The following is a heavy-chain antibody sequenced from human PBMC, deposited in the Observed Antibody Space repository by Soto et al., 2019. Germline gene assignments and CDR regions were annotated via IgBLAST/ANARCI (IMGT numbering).Heavy chain of an antibody. CDR3: ARDRYYGSGSFDC. D-gene: IGHD3-10*01. V-gene: IGHV1-18*01. J-gene: IGHJ4*02. Sequence: GASVKVSCKASGYSFTNYGITWVRQAPGHGLEWMGWISPYNGNTNYAQKVQDRVTLTTDTSTSTAYMELRSLRSDDTAIYYCARDRYYGSGSFDCWGQGTLGTVSS. CDR2: ISPYNGNT. CDR1: GYSFTNYG.